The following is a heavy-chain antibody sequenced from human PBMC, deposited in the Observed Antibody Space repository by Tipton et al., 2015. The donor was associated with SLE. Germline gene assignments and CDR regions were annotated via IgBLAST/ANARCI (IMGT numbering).Heavy chain of an antibody. CDR2: IYYSGST. Sequence: TLSLTCTVSGGSISSSSYYWGWIRQPPGKGLEWIGSIYYSGSTYYNPSLKSRVITSVDISKNQFSLKLSSVTAADTAVYYCATGGYPDAFDMWGQGTMVTVSS. D-gene: IGHD2-15*01. CDR3: ATGGYPDAFDM. J-gene: IGHJ3*02. V-gene: IGHV4-39*07. CDR1: GGSISSSSYY.